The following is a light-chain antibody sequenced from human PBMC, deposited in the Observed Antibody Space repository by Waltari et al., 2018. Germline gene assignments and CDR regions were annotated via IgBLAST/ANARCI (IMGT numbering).Light chain of an antibody. V-gene: IGKV1-5*03. J-gene: IGKJ2*03. CDR3: QQYSSYNS. Sequence: DIQMTQSPSTLSASVGDRVTITCRASQSSSSWLAWYQQKPGKAPNLLIPRASSLESGVPSRFSGSGSGTEFSLTISSLQPDDFATYYCQQYSSYNSFGQGTKLEI. CDR2: RAS. CDR1: QSSSSW.